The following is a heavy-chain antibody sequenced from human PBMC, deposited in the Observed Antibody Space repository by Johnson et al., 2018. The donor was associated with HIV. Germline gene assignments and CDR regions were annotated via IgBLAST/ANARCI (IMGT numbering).Heavy chain of an antibody. CDR2: ISWNSGSI. V-gene: IGHV3-9*01. D-gene: IGHD3-22*01. CDR3: ARDGCDDSSGYYWGAFDI. J-gene: IGHJ3*02. CDR1: GFTFDDYT. Sequence: VQLVESGGVVVQPGGSLRLSCAASGFTFDDYTMHWVRQAPGKGLEWVSGISWNSGSIGYVASVKGRFTISRDNAKNSLYLQMNSLRAEDTAVYYFARDGCDDSSGYYWGAFDIWGQGTMVTVS.